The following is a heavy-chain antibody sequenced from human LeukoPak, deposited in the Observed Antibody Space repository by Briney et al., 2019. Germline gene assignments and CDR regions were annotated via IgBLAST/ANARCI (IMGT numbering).Heavy chain of an antibody. Sequence: TPSETLSLTCTVSGGSISSYYWSWIRQPPGKGLEWIGYIYYSGSTNYNPSLKSRVTISVDTSKNQFSLKLSSVTAADTAVYYCARDDYSNRGSWFDPWGQGTLVTASS. CDR3: ARDDYSNRGSWFDP. CDR1: GGSISSYY. V-gene: IGHV4-59*01. D-gene: IGHD4-11*01. CDR2: IYYSGST. J-gene: IGHJ5*02.